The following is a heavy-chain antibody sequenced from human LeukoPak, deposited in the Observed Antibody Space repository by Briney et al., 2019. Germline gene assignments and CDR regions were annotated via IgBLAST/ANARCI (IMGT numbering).Heavy chain of an antibody. J-gene: IGHJ6*03. CDR1: GGSISSSY. Sequence: PSETLSLTCTVSGGSISSSYWSWIRQPPGKGLEWIGYIYYSGSTNYNPSLKTRVTISVDTSKNQLSLKVTSVTAADTAVYYCARIRYGSNIYRYYYMDVWGKGTTVIVSS. V-gene: IGHV4-59*01. D-gene: IGHD3-10*01. CDR3: ARIRYGSNIYRYYYMDV. CDR2: IYYSGST.